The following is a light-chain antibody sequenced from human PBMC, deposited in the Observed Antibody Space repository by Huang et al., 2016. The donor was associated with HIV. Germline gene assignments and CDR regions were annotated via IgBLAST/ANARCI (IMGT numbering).Light chain of an antibody. CDR2: SAY. J-gene: IGKJ1*01. CDR3: QQTDNIPRT. CDR1: QSIRKF. V-gene: IGKV1-39*01. Sequence: DIQMTQSPSSLSASVGDRVTIACRASQSIRKFLNWYQQKPGEAPKLLMHSAYSLQSCVPSRFSGSGSGTDFTLTITSLQPEDFATYYCQQTDNIPRTFGQGTKVVIK.